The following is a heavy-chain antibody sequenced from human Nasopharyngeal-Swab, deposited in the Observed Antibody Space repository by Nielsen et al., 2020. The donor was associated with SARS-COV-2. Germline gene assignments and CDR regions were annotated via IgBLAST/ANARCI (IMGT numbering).Heavy chain of an antibody. CDR3: AKDPGYSYGSVGMDV. Sequence: GESLKISCAASGFTSSSYGMHWVRQAPGKGLEWVAVISYDGSNKYYADSVKGRFTISRDNSKNTLYLQMNSLRAEDTAVYYCAKDPGYSYGSVGMDVWGQGTTVTVSS. CDR2: ISYDGSNK. CDR1: GFTSSSYG. V-gene: IGHV3-30*18. D-gene: IGHD5-18*01. J-gene: IGHJ6*02.